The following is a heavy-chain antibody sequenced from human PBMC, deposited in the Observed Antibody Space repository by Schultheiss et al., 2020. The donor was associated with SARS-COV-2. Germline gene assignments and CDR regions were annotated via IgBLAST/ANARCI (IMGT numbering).Heavy chain of an antibody. Sequence: SETLSLTCTVSGGSISSGGYYWSWIRQHPGKGLEWIGYIYYSGSTYYNPSLKSRVTMSVDTSKNQFSLKLSSVTAADTAVYYCARDHAVYCTNGVCYILDYWGQGTLVTVSS. CDR3: ARDHAVYCTNGVCYILDY. D-gene: IGHD2-8*01. V-gene: IGHV4-31*03. CDR2: IYYSGST. CDR1: GGSISSGGYY. J-gene: IGHJ4*02.